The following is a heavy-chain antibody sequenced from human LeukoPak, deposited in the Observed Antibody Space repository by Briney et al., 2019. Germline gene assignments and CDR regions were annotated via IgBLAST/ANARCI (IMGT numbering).Heavy chain of an antibody. D-gene: IGHD3-3*01. CDR2: XXXXXGNT. V-gene: IGHV1-18*01. J-gene: IGHJ4*02. CDR1: GYTFTXXX. CDR3: ASSSYYDFWSGYYSSYYFDY. Sequence: ASVKVSCKXXGYTFTXXXXXXXXXAXGQXXXXXXXXXXXXGNTNYAQKLQGRVTXXXDTSTSTAYMELRSLRSDDTAVXYCASSSYYDFWSGYYSSYYFDYWGQGTLVTVSS.